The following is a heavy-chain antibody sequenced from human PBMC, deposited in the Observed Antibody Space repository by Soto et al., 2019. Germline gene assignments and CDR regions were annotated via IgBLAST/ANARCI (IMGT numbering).Heavy chain of an antibody. Sequence: QVQLVESGGGVVQPGRSLRLSCAASGSTFSSYGMHWVRQAPGKGLEWVAVISYDGSNKYYADSVKGRFTISRDNSKNTLYLQMNSLRAEDTAVYYCAKLGVVGATSGWYFDLWGRGTLVTVSS. CDR3: AKLGVVGATSGWYFDL. J-gene: IGHJ2*01. CDR1: GSTFSSYG. V-gene: IGHV3-30*18. D-gene: IGHD1-26*01. CDR2: ISYDGSNK.